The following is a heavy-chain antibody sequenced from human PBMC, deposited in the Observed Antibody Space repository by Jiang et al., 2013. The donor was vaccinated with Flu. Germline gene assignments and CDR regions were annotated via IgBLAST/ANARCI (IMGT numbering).Heavy chain of an antibody. CDR2: IYPTGST. J-gene: IGHJ4*02. V-gene: IGHV4-4*07. CDR1: GGSISSYY. D-gene: IGHD3-22*01. CDR3: ARDGGAHYYGNFDY. Sequence: PGLVKPSETLSLTCTVSGGSISSYYWSWIRQPAGKGLEWIGRIYPTGSTNYNPSLKSRATMSLDTSKTQFSLKLSSVTAADTGVYYCARDGGAHYYGNFDYWGQGTLVTVSS.